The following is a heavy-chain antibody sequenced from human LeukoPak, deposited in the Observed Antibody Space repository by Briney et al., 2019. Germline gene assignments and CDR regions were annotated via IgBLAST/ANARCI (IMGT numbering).Heavy chain of an antibody. Sequence: GGSLRLSCAASGFTFSSYWMSWVRQAPGKGLEWVANIKQDGSEKYYVDSVKGRFTISRDNAKNSLYLQMNSLRAEDTAVYYCARDRVAAAGTNWFDPWGQGTLVTVSS. CDR1: GFTFSSYW. D-gene: IGHD6-13*01. CDR2: IKQDGSEK. CDR3: ARDRVAAAGTNWFDP. J-gene: IGHJ5*02. V-gene: IGHV3-7*03.